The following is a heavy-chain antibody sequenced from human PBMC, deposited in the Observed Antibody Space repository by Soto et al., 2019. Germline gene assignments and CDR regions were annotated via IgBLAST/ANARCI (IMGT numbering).Heavy chain of an antibody. V-gene: IGHV3-33*01. Sequence: GGSLRLSCAASGFTFSSYGMHWVRQAPGKGLEWVAVIWYDGSNKYYADSVKGRFTISRDNSKNTLYLQMNSLRAEDTAVYYCARGVNWNFDYYGMDVWGQGTTVTVSS. J-gene: IGHJ6*02. CDR2: IWYDGSNK. D-gene: IGHD1-7*01. CDR1: GFTFSSYG. CDR3: ARGVNWNFDYYGMDV.